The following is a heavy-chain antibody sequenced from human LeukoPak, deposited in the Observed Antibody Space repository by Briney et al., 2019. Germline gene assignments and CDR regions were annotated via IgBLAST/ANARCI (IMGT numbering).Heavy chain of an antibody. CDR3: ARVIAARIYYYYYMDV. D-gene: IGHD6-6*01. Sequence: SETLSLTCAVYGGSFSGYYWSLIRQPPGKGLEWIGEINHSGSTNYNPSLKSRVTISVDTSKNQFSLKLSSVTAADTAVYYCARVIAARIYYYYYMDVWGKGTTVTVSS. J-gene: IGHJ6*03. V-gene: IGHV4-34*01. CDR2: INHSGST. CDR1: GGSFSGYY.